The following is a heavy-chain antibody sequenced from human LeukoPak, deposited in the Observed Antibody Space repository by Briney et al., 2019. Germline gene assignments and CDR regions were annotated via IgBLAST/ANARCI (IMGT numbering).Heavy chain of an antibody. D-gene: IGHD3-10*01. V-gene: IGHV3-11*01. CDR3: ARNGQNSYGSGSTLYYYYMDV. Sequence: GGSLRLSCAASGFTFSDYYMSWLRQAPGKGLEWVSYISSSGSTIYYADSVKGRFTISRDNAKNSLYLQMNSLRAEDTAVYYCARNGQNSYGSGSTLYYYYMDVWGKGTTVTVSS. CDR1: GFTFSDYY. CDR2: ISSSGSTI. J-gene: IGHJ6*03.